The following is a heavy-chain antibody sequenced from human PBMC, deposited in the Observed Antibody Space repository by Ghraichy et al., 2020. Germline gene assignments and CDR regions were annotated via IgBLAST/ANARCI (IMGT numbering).Heavy chain of an antibody. J-gene: IGHJ4*02. V-gene: IGHV3-15*05. CDR2: IKSKTDGGTT. CDR3: VTVHVSYYYDTTGHYTRPHFDY. CDR1: GFTFSNAW. D-gene: IGHD3-22*01. Sequence: GGSLRLSCAASGFTFSNAWMSWVRQAPGKGLEWVGRIKSKTDGGTTDNAAPVKGRFIISRDDSKNTLYLQMNSLKTEDTAVYYCVTVHVSYYYDTTGHYTRPHFDYWGQGTPVTVSS.